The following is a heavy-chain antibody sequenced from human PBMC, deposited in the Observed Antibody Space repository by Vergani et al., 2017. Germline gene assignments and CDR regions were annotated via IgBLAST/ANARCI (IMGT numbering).Heavy chain of an antibody. D-gene: IGHD2-2*01. V-gene: IGHV1-18*04. Sequence: QVQLVQSGAEVKKPGASVKVSCKASGYTFSDHHLHWVRQAPGQGLEWVGWISAYNGNTNYAQKLQGRVTMTTDTSTSTAYMELRSLRSDDTAVYYCARYQECVVVPAAPYYYYYYGMDVWSQGTTVTVSS. CDR2: ISAYNGNT. J-gene: IGHJ6*02. CDR1: GYTFSDHH. CDR3: ARYQECVVVPAAPYYYYYYGMDV.